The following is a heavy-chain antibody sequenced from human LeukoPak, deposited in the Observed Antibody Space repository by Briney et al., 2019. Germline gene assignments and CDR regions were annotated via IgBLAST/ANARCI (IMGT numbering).Heavy chain of an antibody. D-gene: IGHD5-12*01. CDR1: GFTFSSSA. CDR2: IVSNGGST. Sequence: GSLRLFCSASGFTFSSSAMHWVRQAPGKGLEYVSAIVSNGGSTYYADSVKGRFTISRDNSKNTLYLQMSSLRAEDTAVYYCVKPSGYSGYGYFFDYWGQGTLVTVSS. V-gene: IGHV3-64D*06. CDR3: VKPSGYSGYGYFFDY. J-gene: IGHJ4*02.